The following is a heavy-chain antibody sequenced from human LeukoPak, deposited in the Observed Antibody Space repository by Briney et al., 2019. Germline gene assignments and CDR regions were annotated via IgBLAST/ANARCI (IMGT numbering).Heavy chain of an antibody. CDR2: IFGSGGSA. CDR1: GFTFGSYA. D-gene: IGHD3-10*01. CDR3: ARDKKSGESSEIDY. J-gene: IGHJ4*02. Sequence: GGSLRLSCEASGFTFGSYAMYWVRQAPGKGLEWVAGIFGSGGSAHYADSVKGRFTVSRDNAKNTLNLQMNSLRAEDTAVYYCARDKKSGESSEIDYWGQGTLVTVSS. V-gene: IGHV3-23*01.